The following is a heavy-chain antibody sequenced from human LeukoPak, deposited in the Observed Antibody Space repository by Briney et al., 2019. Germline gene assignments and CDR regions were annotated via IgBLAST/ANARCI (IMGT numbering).Heavy chain of an antibody. Sequence: PGGSLRLSCAASGFSFNKYAMSWVRQAPGEGLEWVSAISTTGGSTYYAGSVKGRFTVSSDNSKNTLPLQMDSVRVEDTALYYCAKDWTTVVTPKGYYFDSWGQGTLVTVSS. CDR2: ISTTGGST. J-gene: IGHJ4*02. CDR1: GFSFNKYA. CDR3: AKDWTTVVTPKGYYFDS. D-gene: IGHD4-23*01. V-gene: IGHV3-23*01.